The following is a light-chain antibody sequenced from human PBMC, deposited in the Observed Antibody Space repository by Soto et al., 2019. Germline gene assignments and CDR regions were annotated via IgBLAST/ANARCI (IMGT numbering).Light chain of an antibody. J-gene: IGLJ1*01. CDR3: AAWDDSLNGYV. CDR2: SNN. V-gene: IGLV1-44*01. CDR1: NSNIGSNT. Sequence: QSALTQPPSASGTPGQRVTISCSGSNSNIGSNTVNWHQQVPGTAPKLLIYSNNQRPSGVPDRFSGSKSGTSASLAISGLQSEDEADYYCAAWDDSLNGYVFGAGTKVTVL.